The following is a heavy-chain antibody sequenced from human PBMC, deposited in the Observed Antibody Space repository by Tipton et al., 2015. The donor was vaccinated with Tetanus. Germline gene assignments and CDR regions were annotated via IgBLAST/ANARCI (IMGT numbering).Heavy chain of an antibody. J-gene: IGHJ4*02. CDR2: IYTGGSA. Sequence: SLRLSCAASGFTFSDSAFHWVRQAPGKGLEWVSVIYTGGSADYTDSVKGRFTISRDNSNNSPSLQMNSLRIDDTAVYYCAFRTNWRFSRGFDCWGQGILVTVSS. D-gene: IGHD1-20*01. V-gene: IGHV3-53*01. CDR1: GFTFSDSA. CDR3: AFRTNWRFSRGFDC.